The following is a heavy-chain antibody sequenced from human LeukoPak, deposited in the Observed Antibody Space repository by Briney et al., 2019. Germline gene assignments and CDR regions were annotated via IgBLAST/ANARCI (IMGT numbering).Heavy chain of an antibody. V-gene: IGHV4-59*01. CDR3: GRGGTAVIAPYAFDI. D-gene: IGHD4-23*01. CDR1: GGSISSYY. J-gene: IGHJ3*02. CDR2: IYYSGST. Sequence: SETLSLTCTVSGGSISSYYWSWIRQPPGKGLEWIGYIYYSGSTNCNPSVKSRVAMSVDTSKKQFSLKLSSLTAAYTAVYSWGRGGTAVIAPYAFDIGAQGTMVTVFS.